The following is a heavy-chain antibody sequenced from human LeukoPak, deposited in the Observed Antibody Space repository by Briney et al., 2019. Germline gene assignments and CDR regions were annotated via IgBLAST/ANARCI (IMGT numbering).Heavy chain of an antibody. D-gene: IGHD3-16*01. J-gene: IGHJ4*02. CDR1: GFTVSSNY. Sequence: GGSLRLSCAASGFTVSSNYMSWVRQAPGKGLEWVSVIYSGGSTYYADSVKGRITISRDNAENTLYLQMNNLRPDDTAFYFCVKEGVEYSYSYGDYWGQGTLVTVSS. V-gene: IGHV3-53*05. CDR3: VKEGVEYSYSYGDY. CDR2: IYSGGST.